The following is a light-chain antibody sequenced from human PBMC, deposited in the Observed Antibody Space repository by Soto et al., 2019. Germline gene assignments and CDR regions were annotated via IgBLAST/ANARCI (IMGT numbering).Light chain of an antibody. Sequence: DIVMTQSPLSLPVTPGKPASISCRSSQSLLHSNGYNYLDWYLQKPGQSPQLLSYLGSNRTSGVPDRVSGSGSGTDFTLKISRVEAEDVGVYYCMQALQTPYTFGRGTKLEIK. CDR3: MQALQTPYT. V-gene: IGKV2-28*01. CDR2: LGS. J-gene: IGKJ2*01. CDR1: QSLLHSNGYNY.